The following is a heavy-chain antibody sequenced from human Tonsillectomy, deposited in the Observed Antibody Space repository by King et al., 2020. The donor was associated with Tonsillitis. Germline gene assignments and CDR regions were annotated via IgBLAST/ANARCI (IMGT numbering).Heavy chain of an antibody. V-gene: IGHV4-34*01. D-gene: IGHD6-13*01. CDR3: ARTPYGIAAFDS. Sequence: QVQLPQWGAGLLKPSETLVLSCAVYGGSFSGYYWSWLRQPPGKGLEWIGEVNDGGKTHYNPSLRSPFTISVDTSKHQFSLKLTSVTAADTSVYYCARTPYGIAAFDSWGPGTRVTVSS. CDR1: GGSFSGYY. J-gene: IGHJ4*02. CDR2: VNDGGKT.